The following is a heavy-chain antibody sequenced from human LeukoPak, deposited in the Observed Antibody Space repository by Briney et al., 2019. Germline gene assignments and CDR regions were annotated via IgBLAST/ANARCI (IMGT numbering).Heavy chain of an antibody. D-gene: IGHD3-10*01. CDR2: INSDASRT. Sequence: GGSLRLSCAASGFTFNSYWMHWVRQVPGKGLVWVSRINSDASRTNYVDSAKGRFTISRDNAKNTLFLQMNSLGAEDSAVYYCARGNFYSGSGSSPLDYWGQGTLVTVSS. CDR3: ARGNFYSGSGSSPLDY. CDR1: GFTFNSYW. V-gene: IGHV3-74*01. J-gene: IGHJ4*02.